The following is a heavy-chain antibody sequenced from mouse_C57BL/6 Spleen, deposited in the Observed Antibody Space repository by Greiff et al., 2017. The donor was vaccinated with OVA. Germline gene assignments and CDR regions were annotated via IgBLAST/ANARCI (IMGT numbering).Heavy chain of an antibody. Sequence: VKLVESGPELVKPGASVKISCKASGYSFTGYYMNWVKQSPEKSLVWIGEINPSTGGTTYNQKFKAKATLTVDKSSSTAYMQLKSLTTEDSAVYYCARGDYDGGFAYWGQGTLVTVSA. V-gene: IGHV1-42*01. J-gene: IGHJ3*01. CDR2: INPSTGGT. CDR1: GYSFTGYY. CDR3: ARGDYDGGFAY. D-gene: IGHD2-4*01.